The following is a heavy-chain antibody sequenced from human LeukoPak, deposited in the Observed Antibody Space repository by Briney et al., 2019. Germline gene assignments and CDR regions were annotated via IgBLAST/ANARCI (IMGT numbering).Heavy chain of an antibody. Sequence: GESLKISCKVSGYSFTAYWIGWVRQMPGMGLEWVAITYPGDSNAVYSPSFQGQVTISADTSISTAYLQWNSLRASDTAMYFCVRHPQRSGWSHFDYWGQGTLVTVSP. J-gene: IGHJ4*02. V-gene: IGHV5-51*01. CDR3: VRHPQRSGWSHFDY. CDR2: TYPGDSNA. CDR1: GYSFTAYW. D-gene: IGHD6-19*01.